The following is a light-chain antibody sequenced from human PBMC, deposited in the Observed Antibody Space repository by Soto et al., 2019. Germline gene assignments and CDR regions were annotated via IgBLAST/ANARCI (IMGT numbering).Light chain of an antibody. J-gene: IGKJ5*01. CDR2: GAS. V-gene: IGKV3-20*01. CDR3: QQYGSSPGVT. CDR1: QSVSSSY. Sequence: EIVLTQSPGTLSLSPGERTTLSCRASQSVSSSYLAWYQQKLGQAPRLLIYGASSRATGIPDRFSGSGSGTDFTLTISRLEPEDFAVYYYQQYGSSPGVTFGQGTRLEIK.